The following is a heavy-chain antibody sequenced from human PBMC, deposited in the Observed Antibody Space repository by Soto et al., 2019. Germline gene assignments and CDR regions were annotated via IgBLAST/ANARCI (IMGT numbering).Heavy chain of an antibody. CDR1: GGSFSGYY. D-gene: IGHD2-15*01. V-gene: IGHV4-34*01. J-gene: IGHJ4*02. CDR2: INHSGST. Sequence: QVQLQQWGAGLLKPSETLSLTCAVYGGSFSGYYWSWIRQPPGKGLEWIGEINHSGSTNYNPSLKSRVTISVDTSKNQFSLKLSSVTAADTAVYYCARGRGYCSGGSCLLPCSAFDYWGQGTLVTVSS. CDR3: ARGRGYCSGGSCLLPCSAFDY.